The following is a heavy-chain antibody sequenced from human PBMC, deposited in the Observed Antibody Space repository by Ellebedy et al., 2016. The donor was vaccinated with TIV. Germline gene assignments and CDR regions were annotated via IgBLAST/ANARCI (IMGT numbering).Heavy chain of an antibody. D-gene: IGHD6-13*01. V-gene: IGHV1-24*01. CDR2: FDPEDGET. CDR1: GYTLTELS. CDR3: ATVMGRQQDYAEYFQH. Sequence: ASVKVSCXVSGYTLTELSMHWVRQAPGKGLEWMGGFDPEDGETIYAQKFQGRVTMTEDTSTDTAYMELSSLRSEDTAVYYCATVMGRQQDYAEYFQHWGQGTLVTVSS. J-gene: IGHJ1*01.